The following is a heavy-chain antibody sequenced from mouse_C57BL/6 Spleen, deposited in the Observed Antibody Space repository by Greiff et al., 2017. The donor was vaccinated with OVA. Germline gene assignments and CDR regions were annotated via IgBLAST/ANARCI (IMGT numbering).Heavy chain of an antibody. Sequence: QVQLKQSGAELVKPGASVKISCKASGYAFSSYWMNWVKQRPGKGLEWIGQIYPGDGDTNYNGKFKGKATLTADKSSSTAYMQLSSLTSEDSAVYFCARGMGRGPFDYWGQGTTLTVSS. CDR3: ARGMGRGPFDY. CDR2: IYPGDGDT. D-gene: IGHD4-1*01. J-gene: IGHJ2*01. CDR1: GYAFSSYW. V-gene: IGHV1-80*01.